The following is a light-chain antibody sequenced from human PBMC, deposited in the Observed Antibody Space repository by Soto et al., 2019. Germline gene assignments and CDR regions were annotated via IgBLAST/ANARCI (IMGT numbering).Light chain of an antibody. CDR1: QSISSW. CDR3: QQYNSYST. J-gene: IGKJ1*01. V-gene: IGKV1-5*01. CDR2: DAS. Sequence: DIQMTQSPSTLSASVGDRVTITCRASQSISSWLAWYQQKPGKAPKLLIYDASSLESGVPSRFSGSGSETEFTLTISSLLPDDFATYYCQQYNSYSTFGQGTKVDIK.